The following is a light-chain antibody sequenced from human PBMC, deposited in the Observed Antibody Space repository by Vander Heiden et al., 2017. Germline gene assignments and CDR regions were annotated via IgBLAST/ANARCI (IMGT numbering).Light chain of an antibody. CDR3: CSSTHNNGLEGV. Sequence: QSPLTHPASLSRSPGQSRTSSCAGTTNYVGGCNYVSWYQQHAAKAPNFTIYYVNNRRSGISARLFSSTSGNTASPITTRLQAEDEAAYYYCSSTHNNGLEGVFGSGTKLTVL. CDR2: YVN. V-gene: IGLV2-14*03. CDR1: TNYVGGCNY. J-gene: IGLJ1*01.